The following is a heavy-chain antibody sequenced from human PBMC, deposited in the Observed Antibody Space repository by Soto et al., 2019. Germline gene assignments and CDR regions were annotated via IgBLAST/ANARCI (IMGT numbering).Heavy chain of an antibody. D-gene: IGHD3-9*01. CDR3: AKGDWLYDNYYGMEV. CDR1: GFTFSLYA. J-gene: IGHJ6*02. CDR2: ISGSGERT. V-gene: IGHV3-23*01. Sequence: EEQLLESGGGLVQPGGSLRLSCAASGFTFSLYAMSWARHTPGKGLEWVASISGSGERTYYADSVKGRFTISKDNSQNSVFLQMNSLRAEDTAEYYCAKGDWLYDNYYGMEVWSQGTSVTVSS.